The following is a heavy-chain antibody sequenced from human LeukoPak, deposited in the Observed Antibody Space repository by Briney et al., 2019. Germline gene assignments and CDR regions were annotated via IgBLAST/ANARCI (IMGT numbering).Heavy chain of an antibody. D-gene: IGHD6-13*01. Sequence: GESLKTSSKGSGYSITSYWIGWVRQMPGKGMEWMGIIYPGDSRNRYNPSFQGHVTISVDKSISPAYLQWVSRKASATAMYYCACRDLTSTWSFPSGQGTLVTVSS. CDR1: GYSITSYW. CDR3: ACRDLTSTWSFP. J-gene: IGHJ5*02. CDR2: IYPGDSRN. V-gene: IGHV5-51*01.